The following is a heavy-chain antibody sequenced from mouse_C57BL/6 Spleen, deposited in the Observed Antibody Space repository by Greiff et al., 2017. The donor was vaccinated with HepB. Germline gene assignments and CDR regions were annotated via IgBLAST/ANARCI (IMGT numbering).Heavy chain of an antibody. Sequence: VKVVESGAELVKPGASVKMSCKASGYTFTTYPIEWMKQNHGKSLEWIGNFHPYNDDTKYNEKFKGKATLTVEKSSSTVYLELSRLTSDDSAVYYCATYSNPYYYAMDYWGQGTSVTVSS. CDR1: GYTFTTYP. CDR3: ATYSNPYYYAMDY. J-gene: IGHJ4*01. CDR2: FHPYNDDT. D-gene: IGHD2-5*01. V-gene: IGHV1-47*01.